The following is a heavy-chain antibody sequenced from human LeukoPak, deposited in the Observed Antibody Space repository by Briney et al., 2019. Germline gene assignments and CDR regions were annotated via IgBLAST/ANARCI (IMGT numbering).Heavy chain of an antibody. Sequence: GGSLRLSCAASGFTFSSYAMYWVRQAPGKGLEWVSYISSSGSTIYYADSVKGRFTISRDNAKNSLYLQMNSLRAEDTAVYYCARDGPGGGTTEFDYWGQGTLVTVSS. CDR2: ISSSGSTI. CDR1: GFTFSSYA. V-gene: IGHV3-48*03. D-gene: IGHD1-7*01. CDR3: ARDGPGGGTTEFDY. J-gene: IGHJ4*02.